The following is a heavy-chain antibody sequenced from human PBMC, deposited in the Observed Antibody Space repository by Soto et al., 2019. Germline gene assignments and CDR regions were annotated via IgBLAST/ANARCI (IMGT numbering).Heavy chain of an antibody. CDR3: ARDDYGDYYFDY. D-gene: IGHD4-17*01. CDR2: INSDGSST. Sequence: GGSLRLSCAASGFTFSSYWMHWVHQAPGKGLVWVSRINSDGSSTSYADSVKGRFTISRDNAKNTLYLQMNSLRAEDTAVYYCARDDYGDYYFDYWGQGTLVTVSS. CDR1: GFTFSSYW. J-gene: IGHJ4*02. V-gene: IGHV3-74*01.